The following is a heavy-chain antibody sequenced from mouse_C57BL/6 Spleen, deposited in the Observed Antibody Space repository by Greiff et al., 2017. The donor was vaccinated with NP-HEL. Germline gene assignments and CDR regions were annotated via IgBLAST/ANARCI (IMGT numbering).Heavy chain of an antibody. D-gene: IGHD2-4*01. CDR1: GFTFSNYW. Sequence: EVKLVESGGGLVQPGGSMKLSCVASGFTFSNYWMNWVRQSPEKGLEWVAQIRLKSDNYATHYAESVKGRFTISRDDSKSSVYLQMNNLRAEDTGIYYCTDYDDYDGAWFAYWGQGTLVTVSA. CDR2: IRLKSDNYAT. V-gene: IGHV6-3*01. J-gene: IGHJ3*01. CDR3: TDYDDYDGAWFAY.